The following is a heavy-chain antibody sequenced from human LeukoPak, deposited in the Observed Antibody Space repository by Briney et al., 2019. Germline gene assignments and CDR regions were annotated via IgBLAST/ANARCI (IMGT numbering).Heavy chain of an antibody. CDR3: ARGEYCSGGSCYQHYYYYGMDV. D-gene: IGHD2-15*01. CDR2: INPSGGST. V-gene: IGHV1-46*01. J-gene: IGHJ6*02. CDR1: GYTSTSYY. Sequence: GASVKVSCKASGYTSTSYYMHWVRQAPGQGLEWMGIINPSGGSTSYAQKFQGRVTMTTDTSTSTVYMELSSLRSEDTAVYYCARGEYCSGGSCYQHYYYYGMDVWGQGTTVTVSS.